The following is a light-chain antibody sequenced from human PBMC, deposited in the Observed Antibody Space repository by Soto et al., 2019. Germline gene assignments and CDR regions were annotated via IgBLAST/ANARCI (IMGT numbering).Light chain of an antibody. V-gene: IGLV2-14*03. CDR2: DVS. J-gene: IGLJ1*01. Sequence: QSALTQPASVSGSPGQSITISCTGTSSVVGGYNYVSWYQQHPGKAPKLMIYDVSSRPSGVSYRFSGSKSGNTASLTISGLQPEDEADYYCSSYTSSNTRYVFGTGTKVTVL. CDR3: SSYTSSNTRYV. CDR1: SSVVGGYNY.